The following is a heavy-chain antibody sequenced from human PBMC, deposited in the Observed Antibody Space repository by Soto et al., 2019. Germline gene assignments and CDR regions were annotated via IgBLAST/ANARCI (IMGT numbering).Heavy chain of an antibody. J-gene: IGHJ6*02. V-gene: IGHV1-69*13. Sequence: ASVKVSCKASGGTFSSYAISWVRQAPGQGLEWMGGIIPIFGTANYAQKFQGRVTITAGESTSTAYMELSSLRSEDTAVYYCARTPGDAYYYYYGMDVWGQGTTVTVSS. CDR2: IIPIFGTA. D-gene: IGHD2-21*01. CDR3: ARTPGDAYYYYYGMDV. CDR1: GGTFSSYA.